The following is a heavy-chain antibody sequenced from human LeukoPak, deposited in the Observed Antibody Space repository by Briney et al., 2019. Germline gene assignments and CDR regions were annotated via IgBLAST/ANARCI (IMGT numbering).Heavy chain of an antibody. V-gene: IGHV1-8*01. CDR1: GYTFTSYD. D-gene: IGHD6-19*01. CDR2: MNPNSGNT. CDR3: ATSGYSSGRYWGDAFDI. Sequence: ASVKVSCKASGYTFTSYDINWVRQATGQGLEWMGWMNPNSGNTGYAQKFQGRVTMTRNTSISTAYMELSSLRSEDTAVYYCATSGYSSGRYWGDAFDIWGQGTMVTVSS. J-gene: IGHJ3*02.